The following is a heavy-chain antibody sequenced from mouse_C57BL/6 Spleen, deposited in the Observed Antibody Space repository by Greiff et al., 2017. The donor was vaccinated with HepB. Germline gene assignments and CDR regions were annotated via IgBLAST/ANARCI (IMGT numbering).Heavy chain of an antibody. CDR1: GYAFSSYW. CDR3: ARCPYGSPWFAY. J-gene: IGHJ3*01. V-gene: IGHV1-80*01. Sequence: VKLQESGAELVKPGASVKISCKASGYAFSSYWMNWVKQRPGKGLEWIGQIYPGDGDTNYNGKFKGKATLTADKSSSTAYMQLSSLTSEDSAVYFCARCPYGSPWFAYWGQGTLVTVSA. CDR2: IYPGDGDT. D-gene: IGHD1-1*01.